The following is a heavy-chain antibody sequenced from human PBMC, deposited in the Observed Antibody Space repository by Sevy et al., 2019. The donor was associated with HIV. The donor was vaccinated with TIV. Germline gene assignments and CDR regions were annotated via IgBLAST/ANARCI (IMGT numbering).Heavy chain of an antibody. D-gene: IGHD6-13*01. V-gene: IGHV3-49*04. CDR2: LKSEVYGGTV. CDR1: GFTFGDYC. CDR3: TRWKAAQSIFDY. Sequence: GGALRLSCTASGFTFGDYCMSWVRQAPGKGLEWVAFLKSEVYGGTVGHAASVRGRFVISRDDSKTIAYLQMNDLKTEDTGVYYCTRWKAAQSIFDYWGQGALVTVSS. J-gene: IGHJ4*02.